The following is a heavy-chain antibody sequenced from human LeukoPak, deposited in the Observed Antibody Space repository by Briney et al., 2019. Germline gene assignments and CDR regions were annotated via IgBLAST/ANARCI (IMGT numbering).Heavy chain of an antibody. CDR1: GYSFTSYW. J-gene: IGHJ4*02. Sequence: GESLKISCRGSGYSFTSYWIVWVRPMPGKGLEWMGVIYPGDSDTRYSPSFEGQVTISVDRSINPAYLQWSSLKASDTAMYYCARRCMSGYCSSGGPMDDYWGQGTLVTVSS. CDR2: IYPGDSDT. V-gene: IGHV5-51*01. D-gene: IGHD2-15*01. CDR3: ARRCMSGYCSSGGPMDDY.